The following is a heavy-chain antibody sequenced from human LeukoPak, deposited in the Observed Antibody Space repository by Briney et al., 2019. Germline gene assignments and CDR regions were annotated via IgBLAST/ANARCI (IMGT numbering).Heavy chain of an antibody. V-gene: IGHV3-48*03. CDR1: GFTFSSYE. J-gene: IGHJ6*02. CDR3: ARDRKGYSYEYGFYYYYGMDV. D-gene: IGHD5-18*01. CDR2: ISSSGSTI. Sequence: GGSLRLSCAASGFTFSSYEMNWVRQAPGKALEWVSYISSSGSTIYYADSVKGRFTISRDNAKNSLYLQMNSLRAEDTAVYYCARDRKGYSYEYGFYYYYGMDVWGQGTTVTVSS.